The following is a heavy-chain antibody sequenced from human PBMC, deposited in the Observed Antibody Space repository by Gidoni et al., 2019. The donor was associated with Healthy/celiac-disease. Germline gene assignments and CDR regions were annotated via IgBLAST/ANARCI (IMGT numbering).Heavy chain of an antibody. CDR2: ISSSGSTI. J-gene: IGHJ6*02. CDR1: GCTFGSEE. V-gene: IGHV3-48*03. D-gene: IGHD3-9*01. CDR3: ARDSYYILTGYRFSYGYYYGMDV. Sequence: EVQLVESGGGLVQLGGFLLLSCPPSGCTFGSEEMNWVRRAPGKGLEWVSSISSSGSTIYYADSVKGRFTISRDNAKNSLYLQMNSLRAEDTAVYYCARDSYYILTGYRFSYGYYYGMDVWGQGTTVTVSS.